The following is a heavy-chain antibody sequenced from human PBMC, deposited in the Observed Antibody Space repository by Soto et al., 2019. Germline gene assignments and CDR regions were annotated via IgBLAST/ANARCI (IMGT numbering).Heavy chain of an antibody. D-gene: IGHD3-22*01. CDR1: GYTITSYY. Sequence: ASVTVSCKESGYTITSYYMHWVRQEHGQGLEWMGIINPSGGSTSYAQKFQGRVTMTRDTSTSTVYMELSSLRSEDTAVYYCARDYYDSSGYQPRDAFDIWGQGTMVTVSS. V-gene: IGHV1-46*03. J-gene: IGHJ3*02. CDR3: ARDYYDSSGYQPRDAFDI. CDR2: INPSGGST.